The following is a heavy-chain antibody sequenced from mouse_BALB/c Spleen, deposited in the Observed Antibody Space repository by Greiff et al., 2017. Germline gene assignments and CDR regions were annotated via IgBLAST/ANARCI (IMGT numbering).Heavy chain of an antibody. Sequence: QVQLQQSGAELVRPGVSVKISCKGSGYTFTDYAMHWVKQSHAKSLEWIGVISTYYGDASYNQKFKGKATMTVDKSSSTAYMELARLTSEDSAIYYCARPQTARATYAMDYWGQGTSVTVSS. D-gene: IGHD3-2*01. J-gene: IGHJ4*01. CDR3: ARPQTARATYAMDY. V-gene: IGHV1S137*01. CDR2: ISTYYGDA. CDR1: GYTFTDYA.